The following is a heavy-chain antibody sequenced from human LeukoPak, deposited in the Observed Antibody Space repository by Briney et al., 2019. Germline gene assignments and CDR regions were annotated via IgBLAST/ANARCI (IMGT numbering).Heavy chain of an antibody. CDR1: GFTFSSYS. CDR3: ARLRTPYAVAAASE. D-gene: IGHD2-15*01. J-gene: IGHJ4*02. CDR2: ISSSSSYI. V-gene: IGHV3-21*01. Sequence: PGGSLRLSCAASGFTFSSYSMNWVRQAPGKGLEWVSSISSSSSYIYYADSVKGRFTISRDNAKNSLYLQMNSLRAEDTAVYYCARLRTPYAVAAASEWGQGTLVTVSS.